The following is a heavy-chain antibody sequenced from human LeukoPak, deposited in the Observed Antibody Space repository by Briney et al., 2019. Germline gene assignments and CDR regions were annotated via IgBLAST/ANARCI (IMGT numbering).Heavy chain of an antibody. V-gene: IGHV4-30-4*08. CDR2: IYYSGST. D-gene: IGHD2-15*01. CDR1: GGSISSGDYY. CDR3: ARDRVLSPRRDYYFDY. J-gene: IGHJ4*02. Sequence: PSQTLSLNCTVSGGSISSGDYYWSWVRQPPGKGLEWIGYIYYSGSTYYNPSPKRRVTISVDTSKNQFSLKLSSVTAADTAVYYCARDRVLSPRRDYYFDYWGQGTLVTVSS.